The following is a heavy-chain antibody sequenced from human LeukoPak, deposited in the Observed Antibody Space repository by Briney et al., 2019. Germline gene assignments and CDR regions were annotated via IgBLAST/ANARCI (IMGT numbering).Heavy chain of an antibody. D-gene: IGHD6-19*01. CDR3: TTDSSGWYKGYYFDY. V-gene: IGHV3-15*01. Sequence: GGSLRFSCAASGFTFSSYSMNWVRQAPGKGLEWVGRIKSKTDGGTTDYAAPVKGRFTISRDDSKNTLYLQMNSLKTEDTAVYYCTTDSSGWYKGYYFDYWGQGTLVTVSS. J-gene: IGHJ4*02. CDR1: GFTFSSYS. CDR2: IKSKTDGGTT.